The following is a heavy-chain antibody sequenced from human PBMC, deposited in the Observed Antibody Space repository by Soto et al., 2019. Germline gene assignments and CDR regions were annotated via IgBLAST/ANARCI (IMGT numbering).Heavy chain of an antibody. Sequence: SETLSLTCAVSGASISSGDFHWTWIRQRPGEGLEWIGYFDFSGRTYFNPSLRSRLSIFVDTSQNHFSLRLNSLTAADTAVYYCTRDSPPPPYFAYYGMDVWGQGTTVTVSS. V-gene: IGHV4-31*11. CDR2: FDFSGRT. J-gene: IGHJ6*02. CDR1: GASISSGDFH. CDR3: TRDSPPPPYFAYYGMDV. D-gene: IGHD3-10*01.